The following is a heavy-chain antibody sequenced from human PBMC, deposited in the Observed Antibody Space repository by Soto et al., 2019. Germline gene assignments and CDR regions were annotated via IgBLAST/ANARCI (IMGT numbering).Heavy chain of an antibody. D-gene: IGHD3-10*01. J-gene: IGHJ4*02. CDR3: ARSFRGVSLD. Sequence: QVQLQQWGPGLLKPSETLSLTCSVNGGSFSYYYCSWIRQSPGKGLEWIGEINHSGTINFNPSLKSRVTISIDTSENQFSLTLRSVTAADTAIYYCARSFRGVSLDWGQGTLVTVSS. CDR1: GGSFSYYY. CDR2: INHSGTI. V-gene: IGHV4-34*02.